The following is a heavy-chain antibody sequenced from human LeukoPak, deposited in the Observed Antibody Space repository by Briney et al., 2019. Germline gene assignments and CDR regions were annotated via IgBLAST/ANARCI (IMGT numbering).Heavy chain of an antibody. D-gene: IGHD3-10*01. J-gene: IGHJ3*01. Sequence: PGGALRLSCAASGFAFSGYSMNWGRQAPGKGLEWVSSTSGSGDTIYYADSAKGRFTISRDNAKNSLYLQRNNVRAEDTAVYYCARVFYYSSGRSFDLWGQGTMVTVSS. CDR1: GFAFSGYS. V-gene: IGHV3-48*04. CDR2: TSGSGDTI. CDR3: ARVFYYSSGRSFDL.